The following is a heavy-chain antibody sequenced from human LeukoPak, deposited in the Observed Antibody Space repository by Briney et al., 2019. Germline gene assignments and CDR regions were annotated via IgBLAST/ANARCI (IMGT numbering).Heavy chain of an antibody. CDR1: GFTFSDYY. V-gene: IGHV3-11*05. D-gene: IGHD4-17*01. J-gene: IGHJ4*02. CDR2: ISSSNSYT. CDR3: ARDLLQYGDYGGY. Sequence: PAGSLSLSCAASGFTFSDYYMSWIRQAPGKGLEWVSYISSSNSYTNYADSVKGRFTISRDNAKNSLYLQMNSLRAEDTAVYYCARDLLQYGDYGGYWGQGTLVTVSS.